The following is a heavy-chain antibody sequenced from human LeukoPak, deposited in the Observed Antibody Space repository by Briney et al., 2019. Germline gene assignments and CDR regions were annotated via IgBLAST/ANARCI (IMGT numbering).Heavy chain of an antibody. Sequence: ASVKVSSKASGGTFSSYTISWVRQAPGQGLEWMGRIIPILGIANYAQKFQGRVTITADKSTSTAYMELSSLRSEDTAVYYCARSIAVAGSLYWGQGTLVTVSS. CDR2: IIPILGIA. J-gene: IGHJ4*02. V-gene: IGHV1-69*02. CDR3: ARSIAVAGSLY. D-gene: IGHD6-19*01. CDR1: GGTFSSYT.